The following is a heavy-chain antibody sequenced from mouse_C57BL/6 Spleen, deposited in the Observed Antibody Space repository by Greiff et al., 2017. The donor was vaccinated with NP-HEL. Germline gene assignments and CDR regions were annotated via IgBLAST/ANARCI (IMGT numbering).Heavy chain of an antibody. CDR3: ALTMTTAYFDV. D-gene: IGHD2-4*01. CDR2: IWSGGST. CDR1: GFSLTSYG. V-gene: IGHV2-2*01. Sequence: QVQLKQSGPGLVQPSQSLSITCTVSGFSLTSYGVHWVRQSPGKGLEWLGVIWSGGSTDYNAAFISRLSISKDNSKSQVFFKMNSLQADDTAIYYCALTMTTAYFDVWGTGTTVTVSS. J-gene: IGHJ1*03.